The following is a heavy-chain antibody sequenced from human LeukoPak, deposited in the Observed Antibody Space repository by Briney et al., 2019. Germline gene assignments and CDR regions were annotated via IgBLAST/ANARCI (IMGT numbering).Heavy chain of an antibody. V-gene: IGHV4-34*01. CDR3: ARRVRGVNDAFDI. CDR2: INHSGST. J-gene: IGHJ3*02. D-gene: IGHD3-10*01. Sequence: SETLSLTCAVYGGSFTDYYWSWIRQPPGRGLEWIGEINHSGSTNYNSSLKSRVTISVDTTNSQFSLRLNSVTAADTAVYYCARRVRGVNDAFDIWGQGTKVTVSS. CDR1: GGSFTDYY.